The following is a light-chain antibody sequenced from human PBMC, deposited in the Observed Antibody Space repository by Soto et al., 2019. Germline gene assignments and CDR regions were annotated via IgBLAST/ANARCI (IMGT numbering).Light chain of an antibody. J-gene: IGKJ2*01. CDR3: QQYGGSSLYT. CDR2: GAS. CDR1: QSVSSSY. V-gene: IGKV3-20*01. Sequence: EIVLTQSPGTLSLSPGERATLSCRASQSVSSSYLGWYQQKPGQAPRFLIYGASTRATGIPDRFSGSGSGTDFTLTISRLDPEDFAVYYCQQYGGSSLYTFGQGTKLEIK.